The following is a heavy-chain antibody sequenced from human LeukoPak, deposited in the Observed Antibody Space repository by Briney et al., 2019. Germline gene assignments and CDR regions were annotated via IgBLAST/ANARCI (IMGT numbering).Heavy chain of an antibody. D-gene: IGHD3-3*01. V-gene: IGHV1-58*02. Sequence: ASAKVSCKASGFTFTSSAMQWVRQARGQRLEWIGWIVVGSGNTNYAQKFQERVTITRDMSTSTAYMELSSLRSEDTAVYYCAADRQYDFWSGYSSYYYYYGMDVWGQGTTVTVSS. J-gene: IGHJ6*02. CDR3: AADRQYDFWSGYSSYYYYYGMDV. CDR1: GFTFTSSA. CDR2: IVVGSGNT.